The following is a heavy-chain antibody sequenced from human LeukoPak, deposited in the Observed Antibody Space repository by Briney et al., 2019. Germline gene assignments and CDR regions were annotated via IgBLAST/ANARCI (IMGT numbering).Heavy chain of an antibody. CDR2: ISYDGSNK. CDR3: AKRYSGYEIGLDY. D-gene: IGHD5-12*01. J-gene: IGHJ4*02. V-gene: IGHV3-30*18. CDR1: GFTFSSYG. Sequence: GGSLRLSCAASGFTFSSYGMHWVRQAPGKGLEWVAVISYDGSNKYYADSVKGRFTISRDNSKNTLYLQMNSLRAEDTAVYCCAKRYSGYEIGLDYWGQGTLVTVSS.